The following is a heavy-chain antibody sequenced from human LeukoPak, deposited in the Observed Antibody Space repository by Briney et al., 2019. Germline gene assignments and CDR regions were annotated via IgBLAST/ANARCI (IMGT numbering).Heavy chain of an antibody. J-gene: IGHJ4*02. D-gene: IGHD3-9*01. CDR2: ISYDGSNK. CDR1: GFTFSSNA. V-gene: IGHV3-30*04. CDR3: ARDLGDFYYISLDFDY. Sequence: PGGSLRLSCAASGFTFSSNALHWVRQAPGKGLEWVAVISYDGSNKYYADSVKGRFTISRDNSKNTLYLQMNSLGVEDTAVYYCARDLGDFYYISLDFDYWGQGALVTVSS.